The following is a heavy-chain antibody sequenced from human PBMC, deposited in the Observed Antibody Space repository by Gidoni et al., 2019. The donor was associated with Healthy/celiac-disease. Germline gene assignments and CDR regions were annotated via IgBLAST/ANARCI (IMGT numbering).Heavy chain of an antibody. CDR3: ARDLDSSGYFDY. CDR1: VFPFSSYA. J-gene: IGHJ4*02. D-gene: IGHD3-22*01. Sequence: QVHLVAPGGGVVQHGRSLRLSCSASVFPFSSYAMPWVRQAPGKGLEWVAVISHDGSNKYYADSVKGRFTISRDNSKNTLYLQMNSMRAEDTAVYYCARDLDSSGYFDYWGQGTLVTVSS. V-gene: IGHV3-30-3*01. CDR2: ISHDGSNK.